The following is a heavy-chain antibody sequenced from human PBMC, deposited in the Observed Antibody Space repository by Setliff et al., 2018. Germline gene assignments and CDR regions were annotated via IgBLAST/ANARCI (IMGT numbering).Heavy chain of an antibody. CDR2: IKQDGSEK. CDR3: ARATIFGVAPYYYYYYGMDV. J-gene: IGHJ6*02. CDR1: GFTFSRYW. D-gene: IGHD3-3*01. Sequence: GGSLRLSCAASGFTFSRYWMGWVRQAPGKGLEWVANIKQDGSEKYYVDSVKGRFTISRDNAKNSLYLQMNSLRAEDTAVYYCARATIFGVAPYYYYYYGMDVWGQGTTVTVSS. V-gene: IGHV3-7*01.